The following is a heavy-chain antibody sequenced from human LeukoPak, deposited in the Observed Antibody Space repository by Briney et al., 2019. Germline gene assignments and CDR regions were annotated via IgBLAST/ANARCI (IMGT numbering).Heavy chain of an antibody. CDR2: IVVGSGNT. J-gene: IGHJ4*02. CDR1: GFTFTSSA. D-gene: IGHD6-13*01. Sequence: SVKVSCKASGFTFTSSAMQWVRQARGQRLEWIGWIVVGSGNTNYAQKFQERVTITRDMSTSTAYMELSSLRSEDTAVYYCARVGIAAAAPFDYWGQGTLVTVSS. V-gene: IGHV1-58*02. CDR3: ARVGIAAAAPFDY.